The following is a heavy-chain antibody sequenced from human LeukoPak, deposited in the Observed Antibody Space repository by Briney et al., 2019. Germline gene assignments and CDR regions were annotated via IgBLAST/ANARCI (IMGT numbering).Heavy chain of an antibody. CDR3: ARGLNNWNIYFDY. CDR2: IYSDGTT. J-gene: IGHJ4*02. Sequence: PGGSLRLSRTASGLTVTTNYMSWVRQAPGKGLEWVSFIYSDGTTYYADSVEGRFTISRDNSKDTLYLQMNSLRVEDTAVYYCARGLNNWNIYFDYWGQGTLVTVSS. V-gene: IGHV3-53*01. D-gene: IGHD1-1*01. CDR1: GLTVTTNY.